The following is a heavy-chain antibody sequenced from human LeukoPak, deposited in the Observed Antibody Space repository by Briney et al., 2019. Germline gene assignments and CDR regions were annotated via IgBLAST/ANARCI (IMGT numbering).Heavy chain of an antibody. CDR3: ARDQYIVPAFDY. D-gene: IGHD5-12*01. Sequence: PGGSLRLSCAASGFTFSSYTMNWVRQAPGKGLEWVSSISTSSSYIYYADSVKGRFTISRDNAKNSLYLQMNSLRAEDTAVYYCARDQYIVPAFDYWGQGTLVTVSS. CDR1: GFTFSSYT. CDR2: ISTSSSYI. V-gene: IGHV3-21*01. J-gene: IGHJ4*02.